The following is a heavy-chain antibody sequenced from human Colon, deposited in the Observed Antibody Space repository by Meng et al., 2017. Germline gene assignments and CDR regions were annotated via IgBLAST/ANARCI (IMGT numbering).Heavy chain of an antibody. D-gene: IGHD2/OR15-2a*01. CDR2: IFHSGTS. CDR3: ARRNSNNWFDP. J-gene: IGHJ5*02. Sequence: QVQLQEAGPGFVKPSGTLSLTCAVSGASISGDNWWSWVRQTPGKGLEWLGEIFHSGTSNYNPSLKSRVTISVDKSKNQFSLRLSSVTAADTAAYYCARRNSNNWFDPWGQGILVTVSS. V-gene: IGHV4-4*02. CDR1: GASISGDNW.